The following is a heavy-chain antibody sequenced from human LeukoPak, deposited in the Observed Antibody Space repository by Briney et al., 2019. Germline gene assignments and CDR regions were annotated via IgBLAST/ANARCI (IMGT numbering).Heavy chain of an antibody. CDR2: INPSGGST. CDR1: GYTFTSYG. J-gene: IGHJ4*02. Sequence: ASVKVSCKASGYTFTSYGISWVRQAPGQGLEWMGIINPSGGSTSYAQKFQGRVTMTRDTSTSTVYMELSSLRSEDTAVYYCARDLYYYDSSGYYGTYFDYWGQGTLVTVSS. CDR3: ARDLYYYDSSGYYGTYFDY. V-gene: IGHV1-46*01. D-gene: IGHD3-22*01.